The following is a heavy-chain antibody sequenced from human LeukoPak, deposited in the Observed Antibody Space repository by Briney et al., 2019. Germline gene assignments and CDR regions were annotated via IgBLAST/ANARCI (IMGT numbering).Heavy chain of an antibody. J-gene: IGHJ5*02. Sequence: PGGSLRLSCAASGFTFSNYAMNWVRQAPGKGLEWVSYISTSNTIYYADSVKGRFTISRDNAKKSLYLQMNSLRDEDTAVYHCARPRGYSGYDLSSWGQGTLVTVSS. V-gene: IGHV3-48*02. CDR2: ISTSNTI. D-gene: IGHD5-12*01. CDR1: GFTFSNYA. CDR3: ARPRGYSGYDLSS.